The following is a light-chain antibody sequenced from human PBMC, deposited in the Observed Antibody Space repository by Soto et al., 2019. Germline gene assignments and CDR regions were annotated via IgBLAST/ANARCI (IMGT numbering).Light chain of an antibody. CDR2: SDN. Sequence: QSVLTQPPSASGTPGQRVTISCSGSSSNIGTDIVNWYQQLPGTAPKLLIYSDNQRASGVPDRFSGSKSGTSASLAISGLQSEDEADYYCAAWDDSLNGVLFGGGTKLTVL. CDR3: AAWDDSLNGVL. V-gene: IGLV1-44*01. J-gene: IGLJ2*01. CDR1: SSNIGTDI.